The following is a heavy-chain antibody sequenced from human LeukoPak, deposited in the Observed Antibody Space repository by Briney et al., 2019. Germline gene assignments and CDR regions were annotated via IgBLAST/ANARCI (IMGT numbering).Heavy chain of an antibody. Sequence: ASVKVSCKASGYTFTSYGISWVRQAPGQGLEWMGWISAYNGNTNYAQKLQGRVTMTTDTSASTAYMELRSLRSDDTAVYYCARDDYGGNSGLFDYWGQGTQVTVSS. CDR3: ARDDYGGNSGLFDY. CDR1: GYTFTSYG. J-gene: IGHJ4*02. CDR2: ISAYNGNT. V-gene: IGHV1-18*01. D-gene: IGHD4-23*01.